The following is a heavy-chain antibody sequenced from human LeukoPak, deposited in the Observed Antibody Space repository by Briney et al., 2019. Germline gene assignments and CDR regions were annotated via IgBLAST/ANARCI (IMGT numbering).Heavy chain of an antibody. CDR3: ARGPPYGSGKFGPFDY. V-gene: IGHV3-11*01. J-gene: IGHJ4*02. Sequence: GGSLRLSCAASGFTFSDYYMSWIRQAPGKGLEWVSYISSSGYIIYYADSVKGRFTISRDNAKNSLYLQMNSLRAEDTAVYYCARGPPYGSGKFGPFDYWGQGSLVTVSS. D-gene: IGHD3-10*01. CDR2: ISSSGYII. CDR1: GFTFSDYY.